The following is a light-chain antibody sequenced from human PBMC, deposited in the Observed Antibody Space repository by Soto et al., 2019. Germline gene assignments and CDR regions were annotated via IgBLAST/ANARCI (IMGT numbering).Light chain of an antibody. CDR3: QQYNSWPIT. CDR1: QSVSSN. J-gene: IGKJ5*01. Sequence: DIVMTQSPATLSVSPGERATLSCRASQSVSSNLAWYQQKPGQAPRLLIYGASTRAPDIPARFSGSGSGTEFTLTISSLQSEDFPFYYCQQYNSWPITFGQGTRLEIK. V-gene: IGKV3-15*01. CDR2: GAS.